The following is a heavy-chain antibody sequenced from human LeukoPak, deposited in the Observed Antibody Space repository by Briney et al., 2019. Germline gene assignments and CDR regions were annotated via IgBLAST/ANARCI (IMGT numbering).Heavy chain of an antibody. CDR3: ARDYYYDSSDAFDI. Sequence: PGGSLRLSCAASGFTFSSYSMNWVRQAPGKGLEWVSYISSSSSTIYYADSVKGRFTISRDNAKNSLYLQMNSLRAEDTAVYYCARDYYYDSSDAFDIWGQGTMVTVSS. CDR2: ISSSSSTI. D-gene: IGHD3-22*01. V-gene: IGHV3-48*04. J-gene: IGHJ3*02. CDR1: GFTFSSYS.